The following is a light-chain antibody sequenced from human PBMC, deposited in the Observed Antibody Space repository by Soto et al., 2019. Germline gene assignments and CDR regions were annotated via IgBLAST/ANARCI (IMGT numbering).Light chain of an antibody. CDR3: AAWDASLSGPV. CDR2: RNG. Sequence: QPVLTQSPSASASPGQRITISCSGSSSNIGSNYVYWYQQFPGMAPKLLIYRNGQRPSGVPDRFSALKYGTTASLAIAGLRSEDEGDYYCAAWDASLSGPVFGGGTKLTVL. J-gene: IGLJ3*02. CDR1: SSNIGSNY. V-gene: IGLV1-47*01.